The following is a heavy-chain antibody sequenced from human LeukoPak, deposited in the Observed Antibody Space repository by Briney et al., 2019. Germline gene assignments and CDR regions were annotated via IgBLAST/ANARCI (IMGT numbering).Heavy chain of an antibody. CDR2: ISDSGGST. CDR3: ARAGLTTFEY. CDR1: GFTFNKYA. J-gene: IGHJ4*02. D-gene: IGHD1-1*01. V-gene: IGHV3-23*01. Sequence: GGSLRLSCAASGFTFNKYAMNWVRQAPGKGLEWVSAISDSGGSTYYADSVKGRFTISRDNIKNTLYLQMNSLGAGDTALYYCARAGLTTFEYWGEGALVTVSS.